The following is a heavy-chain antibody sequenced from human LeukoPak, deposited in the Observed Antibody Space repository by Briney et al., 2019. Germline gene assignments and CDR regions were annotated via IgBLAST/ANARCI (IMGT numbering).Heavy chain of an antibody. V-gene: IGHV1-8*01. J-gene: IGHJ4*02. Sequence: ASVKVSCKASGYTFTSYDINWVRQATGQGLEWMGWMNPNSGNTGYAQKFQGRVTMTRNTSISTAYMELSGLRSEDTAVYYCARVFSGGGSYHFDYWDQGTLVIVSS. CDR1: GYTFTSYD. D-gene: IGHD3-16*02. CDR3: ARVFSGGGSYHFDY. CDR2: MNPNSGNT.